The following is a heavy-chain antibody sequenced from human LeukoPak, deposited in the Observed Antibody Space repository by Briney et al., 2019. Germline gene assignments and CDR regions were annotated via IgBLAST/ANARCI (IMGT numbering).Heavy chain of an antibody. CDR1: GFTFSCYS. CDR2: ISSSSSYI. Sequence: GVSLRLSCAASGFTFSCYSMNWVRQAPGKGLEWVSSISSSSSYIYYADSVKGRFTISRDNAKNSLYLQMNSLRAEDTAVYYCARDGLHLGLGAFDIWGQGTMVTVSS. J-gene: IGHJ3*02. CDR3: ARDGLHLGLGAFDI. D-gene: IGHD3-16*01. V-gene: IGHV3-21*01.